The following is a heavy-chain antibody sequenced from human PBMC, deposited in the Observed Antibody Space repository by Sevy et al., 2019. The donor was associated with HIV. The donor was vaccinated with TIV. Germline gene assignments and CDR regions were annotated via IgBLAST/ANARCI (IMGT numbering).Heavy chain of an antibody. CDR2: IGGNGGAT. J-gene: IGHJ3*02. CDR1: GFTFSNYA. Sequence: GGSLRLSCAASGFTFSNYAMNWVRQAPGKGLDWVAAIGGNGGATYYADSVKGRFTISRDNSKSTLYLQMNSLRAEDTALYYGAKDLLFVVGVSFDIWGQGTMVTVSS. D-gene: IGHD2-21*01. CDR3: AKDLLFVVGVSFDI. V-gene: IGHV3-23*01.